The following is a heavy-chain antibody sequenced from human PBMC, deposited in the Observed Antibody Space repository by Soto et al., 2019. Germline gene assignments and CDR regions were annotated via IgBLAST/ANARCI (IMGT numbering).Heavy chain of an antibody. V-gene: IGHV3-30*18. CDR3: AKIYDFWSGYHLAPMDV. D-gene: IGHD3-3*01. CDR1: GFTFSSYG. Sequence: PGGSLRLSCAASGFTFSSYGMHWVRQAPGKGLEWVAVISYDGSNKYYADSVKGRFTISRDNSKNTLYLQMNSLRAEDTAVYYCAKIYDFWSGYHLAPMDVWGQGTTVTVSS. J-gene: IGHJ6*02. CDR2: ISYDGSNK.